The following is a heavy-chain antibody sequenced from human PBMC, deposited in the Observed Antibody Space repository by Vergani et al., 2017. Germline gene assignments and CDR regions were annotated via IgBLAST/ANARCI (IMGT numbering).Heavy chain of an antibody. J-gene: IGHJ4*02. CDR3: ASRGDSSGYYQVDY. CDR2: IIPILGIA. Sequence: QVQLVQSGAEVKKPGSSVKVSCKASGGTFSSYTISWVRQAPGQGLEWMGRIIPILGIANYAQKFQGRVTITAEKSTSTAYRELSSLRAEDTAVYYCASRGDSSGYYQVDYWGQGTLVTVSS. CDR1: GGTFSSYT. V-gene: IGHV1-69*02. D-gene: IGHD3-22*01.